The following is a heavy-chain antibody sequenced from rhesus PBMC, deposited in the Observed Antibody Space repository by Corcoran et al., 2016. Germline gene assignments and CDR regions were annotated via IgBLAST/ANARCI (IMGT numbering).Heavy chain of an antibody. CDR1: GYSISSYFD. V-gene: IGHV4-127*01. CDR3: AREYCTDNGCFSPDY. CDR2: IGGSSEST. Sequence: QVQLQESGPGLVKPSDTLSLTCAVSGYSISSYFDWSWVRLPPGTGLEWIGYIGGSSESTTYNPSLKSRVTISNDTSKNQFSLKLTSMTAADTAVYYCAREYCTDNGCFSPDYWGQGVLVTVSS. J-gene: IGHJ4*01. D-gene: IGHD2-21*01.